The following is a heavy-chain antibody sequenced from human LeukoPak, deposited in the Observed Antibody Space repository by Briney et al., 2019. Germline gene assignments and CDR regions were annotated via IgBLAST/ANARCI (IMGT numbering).Heavy chain of an antibody. Sequence: GASVKVSCKASGYTFTGYYMHWVRQAPGQGFEWMGWINPNSGGTNYAQKFQGRVTMTRDTSISTAYMELSRLRSDDTAVYYCARDGSEWGYYYMDVWGKGTTVTVSS. CDR2: INPNSGGT. CDR1: GYTFTGYY. J-gene: IGHJ6*03. D-gene: IGHD1-26*01. V-gene: IGHV1-2*02. CDR3: ARDGSEWGYYYMDV.